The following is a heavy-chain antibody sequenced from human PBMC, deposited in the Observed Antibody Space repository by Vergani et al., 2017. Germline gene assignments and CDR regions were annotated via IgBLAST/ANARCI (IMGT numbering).Heavy chain of an antibody. Sequence: VQLVESGGGLVQPGGSLRLSCAASGFTFSSYAMHWVRQAPGKGLEWVAVISYDGSNKYYADSVKGRFTISRDNSKNTLYLQMNSLRAEDTAVYYCAREGGYYDYVWGSYGAFDIWGQGTMVTVSS. CDR2: ISYDGSNK. CDR1: GFTFSSYA. J-gene: IGHJ3*02. D-gene: IGHD3-16*01. CDR3: AREGGYYDYVWGSYGAFDI. V-gene: IGHV3-30-3*01.